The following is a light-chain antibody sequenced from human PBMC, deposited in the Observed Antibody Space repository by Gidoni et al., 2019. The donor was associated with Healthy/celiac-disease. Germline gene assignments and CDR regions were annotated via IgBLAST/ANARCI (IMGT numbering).Light chain of an antibody. Sequence: DIQMTQSPSSLSASVGDRVTITCRASQSISSYLNWYQQKPGKATKLLIYAASSLQSGVPSRCSGSGSGTDFTLTISSLQPEDFATYDCQQSYSTPYTFGQGTKLEIK. CDR3: QQSYSTPYT. J-gene: IGKJ2*01. CDR2: AAS. V-gene: IGKV1-39*01. CDR1: QSISSY.